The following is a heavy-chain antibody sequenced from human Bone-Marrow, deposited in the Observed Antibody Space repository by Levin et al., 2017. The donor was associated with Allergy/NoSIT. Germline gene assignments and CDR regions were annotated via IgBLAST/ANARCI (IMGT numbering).Heavy chain of an antibody. CDR3: ARDRRGVAVAGEPYYYGMDV. D-gene: IGHD6-19*01. Sequence: SVKVSCKASGGTFSSYAISWVRQAPGQGLEWMGGIIPIFGTANYAQKFQGRVTITADESTSTAYMELSSLRSEDTAVYYCARDRRGVAVAGEPYYYGMDVWGQGTTVTVSS. J-gene: IGHJ6*02. CDR1: GGTFSSYA. CDR2: IIPIFGTA. V-gene: IGHV1-69*13.